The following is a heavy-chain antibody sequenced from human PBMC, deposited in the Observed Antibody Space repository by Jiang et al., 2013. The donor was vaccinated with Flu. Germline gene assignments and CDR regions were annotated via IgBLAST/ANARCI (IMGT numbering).Heavy chain of an antibody. J-gene: IGHJ6*02. Sequence: SLTCTVSGGSISSHYWSWIRQPPGKGLEWIGYIHNSGTTNYNPSLKSRVTISIDTSTNQFSLKLISVTAPDTAVYYCARSYCGGDCYSMFGYSYYGMDVWGQGTTVTVSS. CDR3: ARSYCGGDCYSMFGYSYYGMDV. V-gene: IGHV4-59*08. CDR1: GGSISSHY. D-gene: IGHD2-21*02. CDR2: IHNSGTT.